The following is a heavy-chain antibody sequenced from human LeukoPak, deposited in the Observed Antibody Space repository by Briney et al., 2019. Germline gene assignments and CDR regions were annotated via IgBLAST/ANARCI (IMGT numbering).Heavy chain of an antibody. D-gene: IGHD3-10*01. V-gene: IGHV4-59*01. Sequence: PSETLSLTCTVSGGSISGYYWSWIRQPPGKGLEYIGYVYSSGSTNYNPSLKSRVTISIDTSKNQFSLRLSSVTAAGTAVYYCATRREMVRGVFPFDPWGQGTLVTVSS. J-gene: IGHJ5*02. CDR2: VYSSGST. CDR1: GGSISGYY. CDR3: ATRREMVRGVFPFDP.